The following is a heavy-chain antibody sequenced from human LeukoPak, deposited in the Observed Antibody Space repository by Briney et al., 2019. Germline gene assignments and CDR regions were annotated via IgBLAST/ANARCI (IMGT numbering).Heavy chain of an antibody. V-gene: IGHV4-30-2*01. CDR3: ASGPGDDAFDI. CDR2: IYHSGST. CDR1: GGSISSGGYY. J-gene: IGHJ3*02. D-gene: IGHD4-17*01. Sequence: SETLSLTGTGSGGSISSGGYYWSWIRQPPGKGLEWIGYIYHSGSTYYNPSRKSRVTISVDRSKNQFFLKLSSVTAADTAVYYCASGPGDDAFDIWGQGTMVTVPS.